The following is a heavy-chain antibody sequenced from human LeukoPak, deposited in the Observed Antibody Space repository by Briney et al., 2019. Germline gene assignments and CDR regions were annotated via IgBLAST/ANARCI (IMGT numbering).Heavy chain of an antibody. CDR3: VRERIYYSDLAYKERENFDP. CDR2: LNEDGRTA. Sequence: PGRSLRLSCAASGFTFSLYWMHWVRQGPGKGLMWVSRLNEDGRTADYADSVKGRFTMSRDNAKGKVFLEMRSLTVEDTAIYFCVRERIYYSDLAYKERENFDPWGRGTLVTVSS. V-gene: IGHV3-74*01. CDR1: GFTFSLYW. D-gene: IGHD1-26*01. J-gene: IGHJ5*02.